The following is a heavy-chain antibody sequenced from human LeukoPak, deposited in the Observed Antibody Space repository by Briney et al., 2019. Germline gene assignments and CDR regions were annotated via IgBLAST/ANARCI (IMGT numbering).Heavy chain of an antibody. D-gene: IGHD1-14*01. V-gene: IGHV3-15*01. CDR2: IKSKTDGGTT. CDR1: GFTFNVAW. Sequence: PGGSLRLSCAASGFTFNVAWMSWVRQAPGKGLEWVGRIKSKTDGGTTDYAAPVKGRFTISRDDSKNTLYLQMNSLKTEGTAVYYCNGPDGNRYGMDVWGQGTTVTVSS. J-gene: IGHJ6*02. CDR3: NGPDGNRYGMDV.